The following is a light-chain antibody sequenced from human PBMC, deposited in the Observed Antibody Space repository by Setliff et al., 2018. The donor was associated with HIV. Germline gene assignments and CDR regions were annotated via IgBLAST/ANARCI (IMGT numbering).Light chain of an antibody. CDR3: CSYAGSYTYV. V-gene: IGLV2-11*01. CDR2: DVS. CDR1: NSDVGGYNY. J-gene: IGLJ1*01. Sequence: QSALTQPRSVSGSPGQSVTISCTGTNSDVGGYNYVSWYQQHPGKAPKLMIYDVSKRPSGVPDRFSGSKSGNTASLTISGLPAEDEADYYCCSYAGSYTYVFGTGTKVTVL.